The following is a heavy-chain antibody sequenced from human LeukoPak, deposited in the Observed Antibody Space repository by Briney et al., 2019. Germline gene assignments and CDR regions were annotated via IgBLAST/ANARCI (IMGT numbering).Heavy chain of an antibody. CDR2: ISYDGSNK. V-gene: IGHV3-30-3*01. Sequence: GGSLRLSCAASGFTFSSYAMHWVRQAPGKGLEWVAVISYDGSNKYYADSVKGRFTISRDNSKNTLYLQMNSLRAEDTAVYYCARDSSYYVFWSGYFDYWGQGTLVTVSS. D-gene: IGHD3-3*01. J-gene: IGHJ4*02. CDR3: ARDSSYYVFWSGYFDY. CDR1: GFTFSSYA.